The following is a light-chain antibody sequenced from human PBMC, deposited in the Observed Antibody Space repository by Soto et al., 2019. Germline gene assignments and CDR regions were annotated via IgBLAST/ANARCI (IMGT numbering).Light chain of an antibody. J-gene: IGLJ1*01. CDR1: SSDIGAYNY. V-gene: IGLV2-14*01. CDR2: GVT. Sequence: QSALTQPASVSGSPGQSITISCTGTSSDIGAYNYVSWYQQYPGKAPKLMIYGVTNRPSGVSNRFSGSKTDNTASLTISGLQAEDEAYYYCFSHRRGDSHVSGTGTKLTVL. CDR3: FSHRRGDSHV.